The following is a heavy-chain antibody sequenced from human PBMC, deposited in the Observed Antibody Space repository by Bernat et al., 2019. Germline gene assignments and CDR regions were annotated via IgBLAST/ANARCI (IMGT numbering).Heavy chain of an antibody. CDR3: ARYWSGYLPDY. D-gene: IGHD3-3*01. Sequence: QVQLVESGGGLVKPGGSLRLSCVASGFTFSDYSMSWIRQTPGKGLEWISCISGGSDYTNYEDSVKGRFTISRDNAKNSLYLQMNSLGAEDTAVYYCARYWSGYLPDYWGQGTLVTVSS. V-gene: IGHV3-11*06. CDR2: ISGGSDYT. J-gene: IGHJ4*02. CDR1: GFTFSDYS.